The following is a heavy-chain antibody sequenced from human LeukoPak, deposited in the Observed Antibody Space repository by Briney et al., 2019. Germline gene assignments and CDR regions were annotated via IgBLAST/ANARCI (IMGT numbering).Heavy chain of an antibody. J-gene: IGHJ4*02. V-gene: IGHV3-33*06. D-gene: IGHD5-18*01. CDR3: AKDWGYTTMVSYYFDY. Sequence: PGGSLRLSCAASGFTFDDYGMHWVRQAPDKGLEWVAVIWYDGNNKYYADSVKGRFTISRDNSKNTLYLQMNSLRVEDTAVYYCAKDWGYTTMVSYYFDYWGQGALVTVSS. CDR1: GFTFDDYG. CDR2: IWYDGNNK.